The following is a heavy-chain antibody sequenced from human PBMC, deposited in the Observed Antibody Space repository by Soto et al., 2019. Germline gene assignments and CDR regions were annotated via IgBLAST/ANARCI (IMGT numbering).Heavy chain of an antibody. CDR2: INPSGGST. V-gene: IGHV1-46*03. J-gene: IGHJ6*03. CDR1: GYTFTSYY. Sequence: ASVKVSCKASGYTFTSYYMHRVRQAPGQGLEWMGIINPSGGSTSYAQKFQGRVTMTRDTSTSTVYMELSSLRSEDTAVYYCARDGSYSNYLFYYMDVWGKGTTVTVSS. CDR3: ARDGSYSNYLFYYMDV. D-gene: IGHD4-4*01.